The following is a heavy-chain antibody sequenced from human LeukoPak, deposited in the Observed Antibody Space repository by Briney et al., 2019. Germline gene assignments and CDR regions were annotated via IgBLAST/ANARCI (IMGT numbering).Heavy chain of an antibody. CDR3: AKDPFTSGWYQYYFDY. J-gene: IGHJ4*02. Sequence: TGGSLRLSCAASGFTFSSYAMSWVRQAPGKGLEWVSAISGSGGSTYYADSVKGRFTISRDNSKNTLYLQMNSLRAEDTAVYYCAKDPFTSGWYQYYFDYWGQGTLVTVSS. D-gene: IGHD6-19*01. CDR1: GFTFSSYA. CDR2: ISGSGGST. V-gene: IGHV3-23*01.